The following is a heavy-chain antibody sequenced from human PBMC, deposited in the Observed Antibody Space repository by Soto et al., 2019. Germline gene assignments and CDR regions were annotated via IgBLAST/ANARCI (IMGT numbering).Heavy chain of an antibody. V-gene: IGHV1-69*02. D-gene: IGHD4-17*01. Sequence: GASVKVSCKASGGTFSSYTISWVRQAPGQGLEWMGRIIPILGIANYAQKFQGRVTITADKSTSTAYMELSSLRSEDTAVYYCTTAPAGLRGAELSYYYYYGMDVWGQGTTVTVSS. J-gene: IGHJ6*02. CDR3: TTAPAGLRGAELSYYYYYGMDV. CDR1: GGTFSSYT. CDR2: IIPILGIA.